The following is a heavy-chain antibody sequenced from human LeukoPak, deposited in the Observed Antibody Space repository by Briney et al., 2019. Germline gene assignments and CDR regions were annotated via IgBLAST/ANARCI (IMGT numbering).Heavy chain of an antibody. CDR1: GYSFTSYW. CDR3: TRANSSSWLEFDY. CDR2: IYPGDSDT. V-gene: IGHV5-51*01. Sequence: GESLKISCKGSGYSFTSYWIGWVRQMPGKGLEWMGIIYPGDSDTRYSPSFQGQVTISADKSISTAYLQWSSLKASDTAMYYCTRANSSSWLEFDYWGQGTLVTVSS. D-gene: IGHD6-13*01. J-gene: IGHJ4*02.